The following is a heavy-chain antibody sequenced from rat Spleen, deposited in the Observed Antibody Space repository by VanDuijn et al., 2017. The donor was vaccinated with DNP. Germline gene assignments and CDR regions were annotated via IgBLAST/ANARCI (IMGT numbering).Heavy chain of an antibody. J-gene: IGHJ1*01. CDR2: INKDSSTI. CDR1: GFNFSDNW. CDR3: ARKSSKGWFYDF. Sequence: EVQLVESGGGLVQPGRSLKLSCAASGFNFSDNWMGWVRQAPGKGLEWIGEINKDSSTINSSPSLRERFTISRDNAQNSLYLQMSKVGSDDTAIYYCARKSSKGWFYDFWGPGTMVTVSA. V-gene: IGHV4-2*01. D-gene: IGHD3-1*01.